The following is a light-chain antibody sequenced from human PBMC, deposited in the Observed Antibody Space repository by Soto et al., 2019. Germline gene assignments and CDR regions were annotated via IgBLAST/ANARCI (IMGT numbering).Light chain of an antibody. CDR1: QTISSW. V-gene: IGKV1-39*01. Sequence: DIQITQSTSTLSGTVGVRVTITCRASQTISSWLAWYQQKPGKAPKFLIYAASNLQSGVPSRFSGSGSGTDFTLTVNSLQPEDFATYYCQQGYTSAITFGQGTRLEIK. CDR3: QQGYTSAIT. J-gene: IGKJ5*01. CDR2: AAS.